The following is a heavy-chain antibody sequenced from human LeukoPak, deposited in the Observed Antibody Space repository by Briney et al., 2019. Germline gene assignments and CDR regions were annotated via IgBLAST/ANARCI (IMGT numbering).Heavy chain of an antibody. V-gene: IGHV4-38-2*02. J-gene: IGHJ4*02. Sequence: PSETLSLTCTVSGYSISSGYYWGWIRQPPGKGLEWIGEIYRSGTTSYKPSLKSRVTISLDKSRNHFSLKLTSVTAADSAVYYCARRSPYSTGWSSYFDYWGQGALVTVSS. CDR3: ARRSPYSTGWSSYFDY. D-gene: IGHD6-19*01. CDR1: GYSISSGYY. CDR2: IYRSGTT.